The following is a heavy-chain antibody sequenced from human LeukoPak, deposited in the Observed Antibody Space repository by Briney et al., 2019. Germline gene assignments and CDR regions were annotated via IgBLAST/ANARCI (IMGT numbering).Heavy chain of an antibody. CDR2: ISGRGDST. V-gene: IGHV3-23*01. J-gene: IGHJ2*01. D-gene: IGHD6-13*01. Sequence: GGSLRLSCAASRFTFSSYAMSWVRQAPGKGLEWVSTISGRGDSTYYADSVKGRFTISRDNSKNTLYLQMNTLRAEDTAVYYCAKAIAAPVWYLDLWGRGTLVTVSS. CDR3: AKAIAAPVWYLDL. CDR1: RFTFSSYA.